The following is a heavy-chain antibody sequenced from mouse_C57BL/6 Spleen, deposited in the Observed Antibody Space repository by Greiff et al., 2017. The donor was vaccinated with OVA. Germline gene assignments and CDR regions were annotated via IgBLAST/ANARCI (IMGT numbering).Heavy chain of an antibody. V-gene: IGHV1-69*01. CDR2: IDPSDSYT. CDR3: ARSSGNSFAY. CDR1: GYTFTSYW. D-gene: IGHD2-1*01. J-gene: IGHJ3*01. Sequence: VQLQQPGAELVMPGASVKLSCKASGYTFTSYWMHWVKQRPGQGLEWIGEIDPSDSYTNYNQKFKGKSTLTVDKSSSTAYMQLSSLTSEDSAVYYCARSSGNSFAYWGQGTLVTVSA.